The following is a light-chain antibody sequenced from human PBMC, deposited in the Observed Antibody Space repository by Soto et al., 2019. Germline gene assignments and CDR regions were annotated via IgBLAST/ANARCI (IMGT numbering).Light chain of an antibody. CDR1: QGITNY. J-gene: IGKJ1*01. CDR2: AAS. CDR3: HKYNGAPWT. V-gene: IGKV1-27*01. Sequence: DIQMTQSPSSLSASVGDRVSITCRASQGITNYLAWYQQKAGKAPKLLIYAASTLQSGVPSRFSGSGSGTDFSLTISSLQPEDVATYYCHKYNGAPWTFGQGTKVDIK.